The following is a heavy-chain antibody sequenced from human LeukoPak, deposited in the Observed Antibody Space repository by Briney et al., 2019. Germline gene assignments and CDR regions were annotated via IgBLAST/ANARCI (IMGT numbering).Heavy chain of an antibody. Sequence: SETLSLTCTVSGASVSSGSYYWSWIRQPPGKGLEWIGYIYYSGSTNYNPSLKSRVTISVDTSKNQFSLKLSSVTAADTAVYYCARGAAGNWFDPWGQGTLVTVSS. V-gene: IGHV4-61*01. D-gene: IGHD6-13*01. CDR3: ARGAAGNWFDP. CDR1: GASVSSGSYY. J-gene: IGHJ5*02. CDR2: IYYSGST.